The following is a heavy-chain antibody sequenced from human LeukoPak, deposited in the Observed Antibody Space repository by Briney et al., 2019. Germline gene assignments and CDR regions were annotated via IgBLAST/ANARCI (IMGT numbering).Heavy chain of an antibody. CDR2: ISYDGSNK. Sequence: GGSLRLSCAASGLTFSSYCMHWVRQAPGKGLEWVAVISYDGSNKYDADSVKGRLTISRDNAKNTLYLQMNSLRAEDTAVYYCARDSLTMIVGRQKRGLDYWGQGTLVTVSS. CDR1: GLTFSSYC. D-gene: IGHD3-22*01. V-gene: IGHV3-30*03. CDR3: ARDSLTMIVGRQKRGLDY. J-gene: IGHJ4*02.